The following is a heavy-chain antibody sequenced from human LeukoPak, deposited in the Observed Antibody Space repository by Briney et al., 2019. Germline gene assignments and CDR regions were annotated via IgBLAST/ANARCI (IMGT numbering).Heavy chain of an antibody. CDR1: GGSFSGYY. V-gene: IGHV4-34*01. J-gene: IGHJ2*01. CDR2: INHSGST. CDR3: ARDRFLYYYDSSGTRRGFDL. Sequence: SETLSLTCAVYGGSFSGYYWSWIRQPPGKGLEWIGEINHSGSTNYNPSLKSRVTISVDTSKNQISLKLSSVTAADTAVYYCARDRFLYYYDSSGTRRGFDLWGRGTLVTVSS. D-gene: IGHD3-22*01.